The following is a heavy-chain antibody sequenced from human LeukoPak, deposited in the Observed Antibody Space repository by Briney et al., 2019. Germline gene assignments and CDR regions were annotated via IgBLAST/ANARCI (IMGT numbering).Heavy chain of an antibody. Sequence: PGGSLRLSCAASGFTLSSYSMNWVRQAPGKGLEWVSSISSSSSYIYYADSVKGRFTISRDNAKNSLYLQMNSLRAEDTAVYYCARSPVVGPGYWGQGTLVTVSS. J-gene: IGHJ4*02. CDR2: ISSSSSYI. D-gene: IGHD1-26*01. CDR1: GFTLSSYS. V-gene: IGHV3-21*01. CDR3: ARSPVVGPGY.